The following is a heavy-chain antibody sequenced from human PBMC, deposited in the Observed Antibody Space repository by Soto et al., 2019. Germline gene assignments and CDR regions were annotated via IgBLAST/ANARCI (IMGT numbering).Heavy chain of an antibody. D-gene: IGHD2-2*01. Sequence: QVQLVQSGAEVKKPGSSVKLSCKASGGPFSSYHISWVRQAPGQGLEWVGRIIPILGRANNAQHFQGRVTITADTPTNTAYIELSSLTSEETAVYYCAKVRGTTSSFWFEPWGHGTVVTVSP. CDR2: IIPILGRA. CDR3: AKVRGTTSSFWFEP. CDR1: GGPFSSYH. J-gene: IGHJ5*02. V-gene: IGHV1-69*08.